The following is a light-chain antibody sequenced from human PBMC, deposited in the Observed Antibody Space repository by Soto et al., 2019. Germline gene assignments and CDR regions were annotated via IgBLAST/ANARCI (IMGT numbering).Light chain of an antibody. CDR1: SSDVGAFYY. V-gene: IGLV2-14*01. CDR3: SSYTTTSTAV. J-gene: IGLJ1*01. Sequence: QSALTQPASVSGSPGQSITISCTGTSSDVGAFYYVSWDQQHPGKAPKLMISEVSSRPSGVSYRFSGSKSGNTASLTISGLQAEDEANYYCSSYTTTSTAVFGTGTKVT. CDR2: EVS.